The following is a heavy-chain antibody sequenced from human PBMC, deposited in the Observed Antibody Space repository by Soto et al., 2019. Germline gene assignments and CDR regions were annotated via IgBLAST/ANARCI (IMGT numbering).Heavy chain of an antibody. Sequence: QITLKESGPTLVKPTQTLTLTCTFSGFSLSTSGVGVGWIRQPPGKALEWLALIYWDDDKRYSPSLKSRLTITKDTSKTQVDLTMTNMDPVDTATYYRAHWGEYYYDSSGYYAPLFDYWGQGTLVTVSS. D-gene: IGHD3-22*01. CDR2: IYWDDDK. CDR3: AHWGEYYYDSSGYYAPLFDY. CDR1: GFSLSTSGVG. J-gene: IGHJ4*02. V-gene: IGHV2-5*02.